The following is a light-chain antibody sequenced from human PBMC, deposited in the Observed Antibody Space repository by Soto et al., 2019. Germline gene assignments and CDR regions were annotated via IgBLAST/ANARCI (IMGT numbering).Light chain of an antibody. CDR3: SSYTSSSTYV. CDR2: EVS. Sequence: QSVLTQPASVSGSPGQSLTISCTGTSSDVGGYNYVSWYQQHPGKAPKLMIYEVSKRPSGVSNRFSGSKSGNTASLTISGLQAEDEDDYYCSSYTSSSTYVFGTGTKLTVL. CDR1: SSDVGGYNY. J-gene: IGLJ1*01. V-gene: IGLV2-14*01.